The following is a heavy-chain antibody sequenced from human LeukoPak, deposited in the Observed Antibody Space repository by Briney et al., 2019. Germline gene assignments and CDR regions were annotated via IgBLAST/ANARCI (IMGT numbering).Heavy chain of an antibody. Sequence: GGSLRLSCAASGFTFSSYSMNWVRQAPGKGLEWVSYIGSSSSTIYYGDSVKGRFTISRDNAKNSLYLQMNSLRVEDTAVYYCARAGYGDYVGWFDPWGQGTLVTVSS. V-gene: IGHV3-48*01. J-gene: IGHJ5*02. CDR1: GFTFSSYS. CDR2: IGSSSSTI. CDR3: ARAGYGDYVGWFDP. D-gene: IGHD4-17*01.